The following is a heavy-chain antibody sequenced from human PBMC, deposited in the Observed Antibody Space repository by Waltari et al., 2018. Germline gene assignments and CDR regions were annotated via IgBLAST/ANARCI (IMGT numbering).Heavy chain of an antibody. CDR3: AGPVHPNYYYGMDV. V-gene: IGHV1-69*06. Sequence: QVQLVQSGAEVKKPGSSVKVSCKASGGTISSYAISWVRQAPGQGLEWMGRSIPIFGTANYAQKFQGRVTMTADKSTSTAYMELSSLRSEDTAVYYCAGPVHPNYYYGMDVWGQGTTVTVSS. CDR1: GGTISSYA. J-gene: IGHJ6*02. D-gene: IGHD1-1*01. CDR2: SIPIFGTA.